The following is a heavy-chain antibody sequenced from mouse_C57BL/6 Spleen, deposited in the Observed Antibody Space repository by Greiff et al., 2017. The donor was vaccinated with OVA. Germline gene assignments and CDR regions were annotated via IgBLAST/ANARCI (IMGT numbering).Heavy chain of an antibody. V-gene: IGHV5-15*01. CDR1: GFTFSDYG. CDR2: ISNLAYSI. D-gene: IGHD4-1*01. J-gene: IGHJ1*03. CDR3: ARKTGYWYFDV. Sequence: DVMLVESGGGLVQPGGSLKLSCAASGFTFSDYGMAWVRQAPRKGPEWVAFISNLAYSIYYADTVTGRFTISRENAKNTLYLEMSSLRSEDTAMYYCARKTGYWYFDVWGTGTTVTVSS.